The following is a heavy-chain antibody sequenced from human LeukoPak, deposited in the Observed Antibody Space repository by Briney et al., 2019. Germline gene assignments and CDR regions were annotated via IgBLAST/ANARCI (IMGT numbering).Heavy chain of an antibody. CDR1: GGSISSYY. CDR2: IYYSGST. D-gene: IGHD6-13*01. CDR3: ARLYSSSLGRVFDY. Sequence: SETLSLTCTVSGGSISSYYWSWIRQPPGKGLEWIGYIYYSGSTNYSPSLKCRVTISVDTSKNQFSLKLSSVTAADTAVYYCARLYSSSLGRVFDYWGQGTLVTVSS. J-gene: IGHJ4*02. V-gene: IGHV4-59*01.